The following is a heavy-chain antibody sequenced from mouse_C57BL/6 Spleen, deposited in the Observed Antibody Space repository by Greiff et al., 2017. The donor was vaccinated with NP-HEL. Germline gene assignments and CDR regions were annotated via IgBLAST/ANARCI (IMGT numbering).Heavy chain of an antibody. Sequence: EVKLVESGGGLVKPGGSLKLSCAASGFTFSSYAMSWVRQTPEKRLEWVATISDGGSYTYYPDNVKGRFTISRDNAKNNLYLQMSHLKSEDTAMYYCAREDYFDYSGQGSSLTVSS. V-gene: IGHV5-4*01. J-gene: IGHJ2*02. CDR1: GFTFSSYA. CDR3: AREDYFDY. CDR2: ISDGGSYT.